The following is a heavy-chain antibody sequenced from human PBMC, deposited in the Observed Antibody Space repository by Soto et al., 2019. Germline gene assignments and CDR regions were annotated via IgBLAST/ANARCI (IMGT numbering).Heavy chain of an antibody. D-gene: IGHD3-16*01. CDR1: GYIFVNYG. CDR3: VMVYNYVTPTPQDV. CDR2: ISPYTGNT. Sequence: QVQLVQSGDEVKKPGASVKVYCKASGYIFVNYGIAWVRQAPGQGLEWMGGISPYTGNTHSATKVQGRLTMTTDTSTSKDYMDLGSLTSDDTAVYYCVMVYNYVTPTPQDVWGQGTTVTVSS. J-gene: IGHJ6*02. V-gene: IGHV1-18*01.